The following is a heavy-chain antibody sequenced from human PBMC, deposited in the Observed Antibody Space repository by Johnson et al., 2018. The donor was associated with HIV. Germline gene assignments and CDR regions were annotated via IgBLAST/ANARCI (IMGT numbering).Heavy chain of an antibody. CDR2: ITWNSGEI. CDR1: GFTFNNFA. V-gene: IGHV3-23*04. CDR3: ARRGSDVFDI. J-gene: IGHJ3*02. Sequence: EVQLVESGGGLVQPGGSLRLSCAASGFTFNNFAMSWFRQAPGKGLEWASGITWNSGEIDYADSVEGRFTISRDNTKNSLYLQMNSLRTEDTAVYYCARRGSDVFDIWGRGTMVTVSS. D-gene: IGHD3-16*01.